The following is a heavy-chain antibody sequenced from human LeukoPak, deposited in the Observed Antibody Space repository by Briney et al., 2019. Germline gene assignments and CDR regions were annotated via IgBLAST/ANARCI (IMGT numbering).Heavy chain of an antibody. CDR1: GGSISSYY. CDR2: IYYSGST. J-gene: IGHJ4*02. V-gene: IGHV4-59*07. Sequence: PSDTLSLTCTVSGGSISSYYWSWIRQPPGKGLEWIGYIYYSGSTNYNPYLKRRINTSVDTSTNQFCLKLSYVTAADTAVYYCASGYGNYGGIFDYWGEGTLVTVSS. CDR3: ASGYGNYGGIFDY. D-gene: IGHD4-11*01.